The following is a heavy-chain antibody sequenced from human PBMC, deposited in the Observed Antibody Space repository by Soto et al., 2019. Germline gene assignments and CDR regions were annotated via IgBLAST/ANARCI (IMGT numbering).Heavy chain of an antibody. D-gene: IGHD3-22*01. V-gene: IGHV3-23*01. J-gene: IGHJ4*02. Sequence: GVSLRLSCAASGFTFSSYAMSWVRQAPGKGLEWVSAISGSGGSTYYADSVKGRFTISRDNSKNTLYLQMNSLRAEDTAVYYCAKVLDYYDTGGFDYWGQGTLVTVSS. CDR2: ISGSGGST. CDR1: GFTFSSYA. CDR3: AKVLDYYDTGGFDY.